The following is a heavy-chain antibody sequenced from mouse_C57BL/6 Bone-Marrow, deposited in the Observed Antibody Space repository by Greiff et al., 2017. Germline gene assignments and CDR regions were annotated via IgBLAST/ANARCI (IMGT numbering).Heavy chain of an antibody. V-gene: IGHV5-15*01. CDR2: ISNLAYSS. CDR3: ARQRYDYVYAMDY. D-gene: IGHD2-4*01. Sequence: EVKLMESGGGLVQPGGSLKLSCAASGFTFSDYGMAWVRQAPRKGPEWVAFISNLAYSSYYADTVTGRFTISRENAKNTLYLEMSSLRSEDTAMYYCARQRYDYVYAMDYWGQGTSVTVSS. CDR1: GFTFSDYG. J-gene: IGHJ4*01.